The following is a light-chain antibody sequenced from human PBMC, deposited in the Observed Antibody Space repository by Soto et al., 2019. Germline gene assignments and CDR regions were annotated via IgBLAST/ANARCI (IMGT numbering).Light chain of an antibody. V-gene: IGKV1-16*01. Sequence: DIQMTQSPSSLSASVGDRVTITCRASQDISNYLNWYQQKPGKAPQLLIYAASSFHSGVPSRFSPSGSGTEFTLTISSLQPDDFATYFCQQYHTYSITFGQGTRLEI. J-gene: IGKJ5*01. CDR2: AAS. CDR1: QDISNY. CDR3: QQYHTYSIT.